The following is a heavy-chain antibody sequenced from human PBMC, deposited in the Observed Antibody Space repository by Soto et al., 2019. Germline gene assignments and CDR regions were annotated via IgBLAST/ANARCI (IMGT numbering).Heavy chain of an antibody. J-gene: IGHJ4*02. CDR1: GFTFSSYG. V-gene: IGHV3-30*18. D-gene: IGHD6-13*01. CDR3: AKDDQLGTFDY. Sequence: SLRLSCAASGFTFSSYGMHWVRQAPGKGLEWVAVISYDGSNKYYADSVKGRFTISRDNSKNTLYLQMNSLRAEDTAVYYCAKDDQLGTFDYWGQGTLVTVSS. CDR2: ISYDGSNK.